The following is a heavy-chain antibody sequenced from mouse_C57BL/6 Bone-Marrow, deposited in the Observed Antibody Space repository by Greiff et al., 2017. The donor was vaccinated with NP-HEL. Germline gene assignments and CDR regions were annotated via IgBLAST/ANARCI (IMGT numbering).Heavy chain of an antibody. CDR3: ASLHLYYYALGFAY. Sequence: QVQLKQPGAELVKPGASVKVSCKASGYTFTSYWMHWVKQRPGQGLEWIGRIHPSDSDPNYNQKFKGKATLTVDKSSSTAYMQLSSLTSEDSAVYYCASLHLYYYALGFAYWGQGTLVTVSA. CDR2: IHPSDSDP. D-gene: IGHD1-1*01. V-gene: IGHV1-74*01. CDR1: GYTFTSYW. J-gene: IGHJ3*01.